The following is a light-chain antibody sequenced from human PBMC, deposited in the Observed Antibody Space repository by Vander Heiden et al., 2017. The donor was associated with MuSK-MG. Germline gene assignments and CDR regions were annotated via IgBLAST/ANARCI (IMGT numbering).Light chain of an antibody. CDR1: QSISSSY. J-gene: IGKJ1*01. CDR3: QQYGSSWT. CDR2: GAS. V-gene: IGKV3-20*01. Sequence: EIVLTQPPSTLSLSPGERAILSCRASQSISSSYSAWYQQKPGQAPSLVIYGASSRATGIPDRFSGSGSGTDFTLTSSILEPEDFAVYYCQQYGSSWTFGQGTKVEIK.